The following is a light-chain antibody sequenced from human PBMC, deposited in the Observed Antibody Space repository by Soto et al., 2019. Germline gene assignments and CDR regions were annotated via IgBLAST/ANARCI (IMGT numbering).Light chain of an antibody. CDR2: GAS. Sequence: EIVLTQSPGTLSLSPVERSTLSCRASQSVSSSYLAWYQQKPGQAPRLLIYGASSRATGIPDRFSGSGSGTDFTLTISRLEPEDFAVYYCQQYGSFFGPGTKVDIK. CDR1: QSVSSSY. J-gene: IGKJ3*01. V-gene: IGKV3-20*01. CDR3: QQYGSF.